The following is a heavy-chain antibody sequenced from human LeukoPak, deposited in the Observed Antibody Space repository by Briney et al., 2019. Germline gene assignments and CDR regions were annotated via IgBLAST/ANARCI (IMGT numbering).Heavy chain of an antibody. CDR3: ARDPRGSGSYYNNWFDP. V-gene: IGHV3-7*01. Sequence: GGSLRLSCAASGFTFSSYWMSWVRQAPGKGLEWVANIKQDGSDKYYVDSVKGRFTISRDNAKNSLYLQMNSLRAEDTAVYYCARDPRGSGSYYNNWFDPWGQGTLVIVSS. D-gene: IGHD3-10*01. CDR1: GFTFSSYW. CDR2: IKQDGSDK. J-gene: IGHJ5*02.